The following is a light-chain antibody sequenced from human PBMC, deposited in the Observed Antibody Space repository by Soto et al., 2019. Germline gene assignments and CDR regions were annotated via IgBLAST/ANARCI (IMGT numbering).Light chain of an antibody. Sequence: DIQMTQSPSTLSASVGDRVTITCRASQSISTSLAWYQQKPGKAPKLLIYKASSLESEVPSRFSGSGSGTEFALTISSLQPDDFATYYCQQSNSYSPLTCGGGTKVEIK. CDR1: QSISTS. CDR3: QQSNSYSPLT. V-gene: IGKV1-5*03. J-gene: IGKJ4*01. CDR2: KAS.